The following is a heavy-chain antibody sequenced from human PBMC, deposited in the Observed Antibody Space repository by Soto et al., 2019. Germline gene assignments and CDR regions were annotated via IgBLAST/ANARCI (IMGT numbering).Heavy chain of an antibody. V-gene: IGHV1-46*01. CDR2: INPSCGST. CDR3: AREGRPNYYDSSGYSDFDY. CDR1: GYTFTSYY. J-gene: IGHJ4*02. Sequence: ASVKVSCKASGYTFTSYYIHWVRQAPGQGLEWMGIINPSCGSTSYAQKFQGRVTMTRDTSTSTVYMELSSLRSEDTAVYYCAREGRPNYYDSSGYSDFDYWGQGTLVTVSS. D-gene: IGHD3-22*01.